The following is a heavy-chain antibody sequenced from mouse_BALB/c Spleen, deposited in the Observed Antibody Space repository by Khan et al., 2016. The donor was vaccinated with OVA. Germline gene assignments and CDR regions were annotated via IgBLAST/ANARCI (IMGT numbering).Heavy chain of an antibody. J-gene: IGHJ4*01. CDR3: ARQLYGGMDY. CDR2: ISNGGGST. CDR1: GFIFSDYY. V-gene: IGHV5-12*02. Sequence: EVELVESGGGLVQPGGSLKLSCVTSGFIFSDYYMYWVRQTPEKRLEWVAYISNGGGSTYYPDTVKGRFTISRDNAKNTLYLQMSRLESEDIAKYYCARQLYGGMDYWGQGTSVTVSS. D-gene: IGHD1-1*01.